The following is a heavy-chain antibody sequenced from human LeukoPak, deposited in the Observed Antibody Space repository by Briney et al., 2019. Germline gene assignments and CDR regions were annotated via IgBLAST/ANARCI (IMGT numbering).Heavy chain of an antibody. CDR1: GYTFTIYG. J-gene: IGHJ6*04. Sequence: GASVTVSSKASGYTFTIYGISWVRQAPGQGLEWMGWISASNGITNYPQKLQGRVTMTTDTSTSTAYMELRSLRSDDTAVYYCARVLSIYFPGHYYYGMDVWGKGTTVTVSS. CDR3: ARVLSIYFPGHYYYGMDV. V-gene: IGHV1-18*04. D-gene: IGHD3-9*01. CDR2: ISASNGIT.